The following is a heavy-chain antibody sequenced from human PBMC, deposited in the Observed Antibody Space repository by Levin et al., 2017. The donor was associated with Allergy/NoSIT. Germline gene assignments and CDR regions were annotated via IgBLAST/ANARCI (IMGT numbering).Heavy chain of an antibody. J-gene: IGHJ4*02. Sequence: GGSLRLSCAASGLSVSSNFMHWVRQAPGKGLEWVSAVFRGGNTYYADSVKGRFTISTDNSKNTLYLQMNSLRAEDTAVYYCARYTKGPAAYHFDYWGQGALVTVSS. D-gene: IGHD2-8*01. CDR3: ARYTKGPAAYHFDY. V-gene: IGHV3-53*01. CDR1: GLSVSSNF. CDR2: VFRGGNT.